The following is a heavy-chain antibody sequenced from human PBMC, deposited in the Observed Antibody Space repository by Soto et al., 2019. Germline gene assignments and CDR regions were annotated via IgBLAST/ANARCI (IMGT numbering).Heavy chain of an antibody. CDR3: VKAVGNWNDYYYYGMDV. V-gene: IGHV3-64D*06. Sequence: GGSLRLSCSASGFTFSSYAMHWVRQAPGKGLEYVSAISSNGGSTYYADSVKGRFTISRDNSKNTLYLQMSSLGAEDTAVYYCVKAVGNWNDYYYYGMDVWGQGTTVTVSS. J-gene: IGHJ6*02. CDR2: ISSNGGST. D-gene: IGHD1-1*01. CDR1: GFTFSSYA.